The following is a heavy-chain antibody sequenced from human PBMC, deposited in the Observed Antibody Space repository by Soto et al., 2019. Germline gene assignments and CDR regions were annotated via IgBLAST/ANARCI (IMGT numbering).Heavy chain of an antibody. CDR3: AKTERDYYYSYGMDV. Sequence: QVQLVESGGGVVQPGRSLRLSCAASGFTFSIYGMYWVRQAPGKGLEWVAVMSYDGSKKSYADSVKGRFTISRDNSKNTLYLQMNSLRPEDTALYYCAKTERDYYYSYGMDVWGQGTTVTVSS. CDR1: GFTFSIYG. J-gene: IGHJ6*02. CDR2: MSYDGSKK. V-gene: IGHV3-30*18.